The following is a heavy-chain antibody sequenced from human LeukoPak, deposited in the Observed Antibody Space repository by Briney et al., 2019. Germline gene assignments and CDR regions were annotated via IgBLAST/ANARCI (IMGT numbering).Heavy chain of an antibody. CDR2: ISYDGSIK. CDR3: AKAKQLGSAFDI. V-gene: IGHV3-30*18. D-gene: IGHD2-15*01. J-gene: IGHJ3*02. CDR1: GFTFSSYG. Sequence: GGSLRLSCAASGFTFSSYGLHWVRQAPGKGLEWVAVISYDGSIKYYADSVKGRFTISRDSSKNTLYLQMNSLRAEDTAVYYCAKAKQLGSAFDIWGQGTMVTVSS.